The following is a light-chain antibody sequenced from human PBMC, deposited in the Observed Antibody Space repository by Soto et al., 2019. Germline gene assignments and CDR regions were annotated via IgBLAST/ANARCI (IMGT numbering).Light chain of an antibody. V-gene: IGLV2-8*01. Sequence: QAVVTQPPSASGSPGQSVAISCTGTSSDIGGYNFVSWYQQHPGKAPKVLLYEVSRRASGVPDRFSGSKSGNTASLTVTGLQPEDEADYYCTSYARSNDVLFGGGTKLTVL. CDR3: TSYARSNDVL. J-gene: IGLJ2*01. CDR2: EVS. CDR1: SSDIGGYNF.